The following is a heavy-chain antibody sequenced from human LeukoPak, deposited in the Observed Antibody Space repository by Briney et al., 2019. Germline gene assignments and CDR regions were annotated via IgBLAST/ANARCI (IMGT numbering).Heavy chain of an antibody. D-gene: IGHD1-1*01. CDR2: VSASGGTT. CDR3: AARQNWNPGVFDY. Sequence: PGGSLRLSCAASGFTFSSYAMIWVRQAPGKGLEWVSTVSASGGTTYYADSVKGWFTISRDNSKNTLYLQMNSLRAEDTAVYYCAARQNWNPGVFDYWGQGTLVTVSS. V-gene: IGHV3-23*01. J-gene: IGHJ4*02. CDR1: GFTFSSYA.